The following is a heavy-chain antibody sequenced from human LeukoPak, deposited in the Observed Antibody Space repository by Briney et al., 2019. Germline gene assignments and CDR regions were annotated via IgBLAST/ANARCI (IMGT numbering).Heavy chain of an antibody. CDR1: GFTFSSYA. Sequence: PGGSLRLSCAASGFTFSSYAMNWVRQAPGKSLEWVSSISSGSSYIYYADSVEGRFTISRDNAKDSLYLQMNSLRADDTAVYYCARSRGGFDYWGQGTLVTVSS. J-gene: IGHJ4*02. CDR3: ARSRGGFDY. V-gene: IGHV3-21*01. D-gene: IGHD2-15*01. CDR2: ISSGSSYI.